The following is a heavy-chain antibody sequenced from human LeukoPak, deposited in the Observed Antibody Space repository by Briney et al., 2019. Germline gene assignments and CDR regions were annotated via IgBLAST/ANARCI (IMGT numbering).Heavy chain of an antibody. V-gene: IGHV1-18*04. Sequence: VASVKVSCKASGYTFTSYYMHWVRQAPGQGLEWMGWTSAYNGNTNYAQKFQGRVTMTTDTSTSTAYMELRSLRSDDTAVYYCARGRRILTGYYISGSDAFDFWGQGTMVTVSS. CDR2: TSAYNGNT. CDR1: GYTFTSYY. J-gene: IGHJ3*01. D-gene: IGHD3-9*01. CDR3: ARGRRILTGYYISGSDAFDF.